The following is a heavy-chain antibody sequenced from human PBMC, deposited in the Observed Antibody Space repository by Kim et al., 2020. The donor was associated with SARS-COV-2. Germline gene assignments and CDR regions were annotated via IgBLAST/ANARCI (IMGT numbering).Heavy chain of an antibody. J-gene: IGHJ4*02. Sequence: SETLSLTCTVSGGSISSYYWSWIRQPPGKGLEWIGYIYYSGSTNYNPSLKSRVTISVDTSKNQFSLKLSSVTAADTAVYYCASEGVGGGNDYWGQGTLVT. CDR3: ASEGVGGGNDY. V-gene: IGHV4-59*01. CDR1: GGSISSYY. CDR2: IYYSGST. D-gene: IGHD2-15*01.